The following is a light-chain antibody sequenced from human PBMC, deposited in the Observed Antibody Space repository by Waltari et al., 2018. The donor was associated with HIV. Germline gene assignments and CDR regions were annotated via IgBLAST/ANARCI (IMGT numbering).Light chain of an antibody. V-gene: IGLV1-44*01. Sequence: QSVLTQPPSASGTPGQRVTISCSGRNSNIGSNTVTWYQQLPGTAPKLLIYGNTQRAAGVPDRFSGSKSGTSASLAISGLQSEDEADYYCAAWDDSLNGEVVFGGGTKLTVL. CDR2: GNT. CDR1: NSNIGSNT. J-gene: IGLJ2*01. CDR3: AAWDDSLNGEVV.